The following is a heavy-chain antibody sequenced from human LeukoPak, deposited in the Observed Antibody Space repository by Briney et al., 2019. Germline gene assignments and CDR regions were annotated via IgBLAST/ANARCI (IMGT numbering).Heavy chain of an antibody. CDR2: ISSSGSTI. CDR1: GFTFSSYE. CDR3: ARVEWIRLYYGMDV. V-gene: IGHV3-48*03. J-gene: IGHJ6*01. Sequence: GGSLRLSCAASGFTFSSYEMNWVRQAPGKGLEWVSYISSSGSTIYYADSVKGRFTISRDNAKLSLYLQLNSLRAEDTAVYYCARVEWIRLYYGMDVWGEGATVTVSS. D-gene: IGHD5-12*01.